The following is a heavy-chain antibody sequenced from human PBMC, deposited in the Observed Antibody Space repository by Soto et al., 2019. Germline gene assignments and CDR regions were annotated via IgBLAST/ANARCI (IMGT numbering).Heavy chain of an antibody. D-gene: IGHD1-26*01. CDR2: ISYDGSNK. CDR3: AKGQWELLLFVDY. CDR1: GFTFSSYG. V-gene: IGHV3-30*18. J-gene: IGHJ4*02. Sequence: QVLLVESGGGVVQPGRSLRLSCAASGFTFSSYGMHWVRQAPGKGLEWVAVISYDGSNKYYADSVKGRFTISRDNSKNTLYLQMNSLRAEDTAVYYCAKGQWELLLFVDYWGQGTLVTVSS.